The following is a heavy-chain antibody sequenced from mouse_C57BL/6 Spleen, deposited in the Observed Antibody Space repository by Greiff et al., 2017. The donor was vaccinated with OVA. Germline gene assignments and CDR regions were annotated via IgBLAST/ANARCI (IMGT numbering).Heavy chain of an antibody. D-gene: IGHD1-1*01. CDR2: IDPSDSYT. CDR1: GYTFTSYW. J-gene: IGHJ4*01. CDR3: ACSTTVVATDAMDY. Sequence: QVQLQQPGAELVKPGASVKLSCKASGYTFTSYWVQWVKQRPGQGLEWIGEIDPSDSYTNYNQKFKGKATLTVDTSSSTACMQLSSLTSEDSAVYDCACSTTVVATDAMDYWGQGTSVTVSS. V-gene: IGHV1-50*01.